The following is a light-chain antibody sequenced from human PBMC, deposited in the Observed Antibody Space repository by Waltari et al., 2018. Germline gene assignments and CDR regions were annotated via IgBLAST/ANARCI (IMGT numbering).Light chain of an antibody. CDR2: GAS. V-gene: IGKV3-20*01. CDR3: QQYVSLPAT. J-gene: IGKJ1*01. CDR1: QSVSKY. Sequence: EIVLTQSPGTLSLSPGDRAILSCRASQSVSKYLARYQQKPGQAPSLLIFGASSRATGIPDRFSGSGSGTDLSLTISRVEPEDFAVYYCQQYVSLPATFGQGTKVEIE.